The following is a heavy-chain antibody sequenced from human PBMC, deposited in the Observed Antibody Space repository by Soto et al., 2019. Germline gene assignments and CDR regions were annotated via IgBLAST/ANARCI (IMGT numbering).Heavy chain of an antibody. CDR1: GGSISSGYY. V-gene: IGHV4-31*03. CDR2: IYYSGNT. CDR3: ARDAAVALGVPNSMEV. Sequence: SETLSLTCTVSGGSISSGYYWSWIRQYPGKGLEWIGYIYYSGNTYYNPSLKSRVSISLDTSKSQFSLKLDSVTAADTAVYYCARDAAVALGVPNSMEVWGQGTTVTVSS. J-gene: IGHJ6*02. D-gene: IGHD3-3*02.